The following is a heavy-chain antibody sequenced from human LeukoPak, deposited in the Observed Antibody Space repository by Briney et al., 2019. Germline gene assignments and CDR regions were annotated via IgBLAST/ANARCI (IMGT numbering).Heavy chain of an antibody. CDR1: GYTFTNYY. V-gene: IGHV1-46*01. D-gene: IGHD6-6*01. CDR2: INPSGGST. CDR3: AREGPYSDSSRSRFDY. Sequence: ASVKVSCKASGYTFTNYYIHWVRQAPGQGLEWTGIINPSGGSTSYAQKFQGRVTMTRDTSTSTVYMELSSLRSEDAAVYYCAREGPYSDSSRSRFDYWGQGTLVTVSS. J-gene: IGHJ4*02.